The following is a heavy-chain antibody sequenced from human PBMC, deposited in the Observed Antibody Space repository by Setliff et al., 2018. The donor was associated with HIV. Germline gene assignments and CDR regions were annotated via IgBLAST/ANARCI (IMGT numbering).Heavy chain of an antibody. Sequence: SETLSLTCTVSGGSISGGGYYWSWIRQHPGKGLDWIGNIYYIGNTDYNPSLKSRVTISIDTSKNQFSLKLSSVTAADTAIYYCARVPRITTLRNAFDIWGQGAMVNVSS. CDR2: IYYIGNT. CDR3: ARVPRITTLRNAFDI. V-gene: IGHV4-31*03. D-gene: IGHD3-3*01. CDR1: GGSISGGGYY. J-gene: IGHJ3*02.